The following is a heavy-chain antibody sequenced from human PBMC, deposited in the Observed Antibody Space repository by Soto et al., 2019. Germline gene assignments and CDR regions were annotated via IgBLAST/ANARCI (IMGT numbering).Heavy chain of an antibody. V-gene: IGHV3-72*01. CDR3: ARGGYCSSASCYTDYYAMDV. CDR2: TRNKANSYTT. D-gene: IGHD2-2*02. J-gene: IGHJ6*02. Sequence: QPGGSLRLSCAASGFTFSDHYMDWVRQAPGKGLEWVGRTRNKANSYTTEYAASVKGRFTISRDDSKNSLYLQMNSLKTEDTAAYYCARGGYCSSASCYTDYYAMDVWGQGTTVTVYS. CDR1: GFTFSDHY.